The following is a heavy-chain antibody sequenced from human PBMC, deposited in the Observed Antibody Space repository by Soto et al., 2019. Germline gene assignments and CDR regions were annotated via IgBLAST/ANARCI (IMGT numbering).Heavy chain of an antibody. CDR2: IYSGGNT. CDR1: GFSVSGDT. CDR3: ARHAWLEN. J-gene: IGHJ4*02. V-gene: IGHV3-53*02. Sequence: EVQLVETGGGLIYPGGSLRLSCAASGFSVSGDTMNWVRQAPGKGLEWISAIYSGGNTNDAGSVKGRFTISRDTSKNTLYHQMNSLRVEDTAVYYCARHAWLENWGQGTLVTVSS. D-gene: IGHD3-9*01.